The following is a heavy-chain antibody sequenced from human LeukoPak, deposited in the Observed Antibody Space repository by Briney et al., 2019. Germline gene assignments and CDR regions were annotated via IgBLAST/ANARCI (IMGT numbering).Heavy chain of an antibody. CDR2: ISSSGSTI. Sequence: PGGSLRLSCAASGFTFSDYYMSWIRQAPGKGLEWVSYISSSGSTIYYADSVKGRFTISRDNAKNSLYLQMNSLRAEDTAAYYCARDLYSGVPLDYWGQGTLVTVSS. J-gene: IGHJ4*02. D-gene: IGHD1-26*01. CDR3: ARDLYSGVPLDY. V-gene: IGHV3-11*01. CDR1: GFTFSDYY.